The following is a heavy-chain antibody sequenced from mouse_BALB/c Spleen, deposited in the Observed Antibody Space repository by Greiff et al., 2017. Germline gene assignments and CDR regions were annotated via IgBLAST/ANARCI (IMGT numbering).Heavy chain of an antibody. CDR1: GFTFSSYT. D-gene: IGHD3-1*01. CDR3: ARSIGANCFAY. Sequence: EVKLMESGGGLVKPGGSLKLSCAASGFTFSSYTMSWVRQTPEKRLEWVATISSGGGNTYYPDSVKGRFTISRDNAKNNLYLQMSSLRSEDTALYYCARSIGANCFAYWGQGTLVTVSA. V-gene: IGHV5-9*03. CDR2: ISSGGGNT. J-gene: IGHJ3*01.